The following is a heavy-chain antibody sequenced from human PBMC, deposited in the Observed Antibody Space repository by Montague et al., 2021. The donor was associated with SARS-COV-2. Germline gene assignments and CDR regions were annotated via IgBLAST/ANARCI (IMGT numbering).Heavy chain of an antibody. CDR2: TYFRSKWYN. V-gene: IGHV6-1*01. CDR1: GDSVSTNSPT. CDR3: GRVFAPAGAFDF. J-gene: IGHJ4*02. Sequence: CAISGDSVSTNSPTWNWDRQALSAHNEWLGRTYFRSKWYNDYAVSVKSRITINPDTSKNQFSLQLKSVTPKDTAIYFCGRVFAPAGAFDFWGQGTLVTVSS. D-gene: IGHD6-13*01.